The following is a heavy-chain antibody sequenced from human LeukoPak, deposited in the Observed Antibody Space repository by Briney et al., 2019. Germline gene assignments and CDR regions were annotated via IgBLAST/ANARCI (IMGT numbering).Heavy chain of an antibody. CDR3: AKDTSIAVAGDFDY. Sequence: GGSLRLSCAASGFTFGDYAMHWVRQAPGKGLEWVSGISWNGGSIGYADSVKGRFTISRDNAKNSLYLQMNSLRAEDTALYYCAKDTSIAVAGDFDYWGQGTLVTVSS. CDR1: GFTFGDYA. D-gene: IGHD6-19*01. CDR2: ISWNGGSI. J-gene: IGHJ4*02. V-gene: IGHV3-9*01.